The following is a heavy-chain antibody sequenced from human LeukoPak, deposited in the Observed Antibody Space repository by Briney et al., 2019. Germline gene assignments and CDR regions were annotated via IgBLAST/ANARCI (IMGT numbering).Heavy chain of an antibody. J-gene: IGHJ4*02. D-gene: IGHD2-2*03. V-gene: IGHV1-69*13. CDR2: IIPIFGTA. CDR3: ARGYGYCSSTSCSLFDY. CDR1: GGTFSSYA. Sequence: GSSVKVSCKASGGTFSSYAISWVRQAHGQGLEWMGGIIPIFGTANYAQRFQGRVTITADESTSTAYMELSSLRSEDTAVYYCARGYGYCSSTSCSLFDYWGQGTLVTVSS.